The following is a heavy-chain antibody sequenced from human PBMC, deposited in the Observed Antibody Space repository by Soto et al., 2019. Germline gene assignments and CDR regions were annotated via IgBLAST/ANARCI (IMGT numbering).Heavy chain of an antibody. V-gene: IGHV4-34*01. CDR3: ARGGLKVYAIVGPISAFDI. CDR1: GGSFSGYY. Sequence: QVQLQQWGAGLLKPSETLSLTCAVYGGSFSGYYWSWIRQPPGKGREWIGEINHSGSTNYNPSLKSRVTISVDTSKNQFSLKLSSVTAADTAVYYCARGGLKVYAIVGPISAFDIWGQGTMVTVSS. CDR2: INHSGST. J-gene: IGHJ3*02. D-gene: IGHD2-8*01.